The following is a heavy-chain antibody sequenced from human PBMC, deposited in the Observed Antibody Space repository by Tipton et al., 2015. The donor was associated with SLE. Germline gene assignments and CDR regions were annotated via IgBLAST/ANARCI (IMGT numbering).Heavy chain of an antibody. CDR1: GDSISGQY. D-gene: IGHD3-22*01. J-gene: IGHJ4*02. Sequence: TLSLTCTVSGDSISGQYWSWIRQPPGKGLEWIGYIYYSGTTNYNPSLKRRVTISVDTSKNQFSLKLSSVTAADTAVYYCARDNDDSSGYAPFDYWGLGTLVTVSS. CDR2: IYYSGTT. CDR3: ARDNDDSSGYAPFDY. V-gene: IGHV4-59*11.